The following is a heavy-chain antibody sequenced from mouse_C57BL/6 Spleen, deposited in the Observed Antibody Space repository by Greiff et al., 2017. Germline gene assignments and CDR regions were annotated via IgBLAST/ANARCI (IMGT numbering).Heavy chain of an antibody. D-gene: IGHD3-2*02. J-gene: IGHJ3*01. CDR3: ARRETAQATGGFAY. CDR1: GFSLSTFGMG. V-gene: IGHV8-8*01. Sequence: QVTLKVSGPGILQPSQTLSLTCSFSGFSLSTFGMGVGWIRQPSGKGLEWLAHIWWDDDKYYNPALKSRLTISKDTSKNQVFLKIANVDTADTATDYCARRETAQATGGFAYWGQGTLVTVSA. CDR2: IWWDDDK.